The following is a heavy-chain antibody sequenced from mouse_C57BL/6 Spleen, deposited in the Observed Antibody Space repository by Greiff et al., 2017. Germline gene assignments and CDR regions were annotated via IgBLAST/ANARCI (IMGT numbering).Heavy chain of an antibody. J-gene: IGHJ3*01. D-gene: IGHD1-1*01. Sequence: VKLMESGAELVRPGASVKLSCKASGYTFTDYYINWVKQRPGQGLEWIARIYPGSGNTYYNEKFKGKATLTAEKSSSTAYMQLSSLTSEDSAVYFCARGYYGLFAYWGQGTLVTVSA. CDR2: IYPGSGNT. V-gene: IGHV1-76*01. CDR3: ARGYYGLFAY. CDR1: GYTFTDYY.